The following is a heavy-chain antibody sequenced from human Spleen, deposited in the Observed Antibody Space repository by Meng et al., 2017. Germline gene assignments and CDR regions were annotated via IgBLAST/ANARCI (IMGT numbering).Heavy chain of an antibody. V-gene: IGHV4-61*02. CDR3: ARHSLYYYNGMDV. CDR2: IYTSGGT. D-gene: IGHD2-8*01. CDR1: GGSTSSSNYY. J-gene: IGHJ6*02. Sequence: SETLSLTCTVSGGSTSSSNYYWSWIRQPAGKGLEWIGRIYTSGGTNYNPSLKSRLTMSVDTSKNQFSLKLSSVTAADTAVYYCARHSLYYYNGMDVWGQGTTVTVSS.